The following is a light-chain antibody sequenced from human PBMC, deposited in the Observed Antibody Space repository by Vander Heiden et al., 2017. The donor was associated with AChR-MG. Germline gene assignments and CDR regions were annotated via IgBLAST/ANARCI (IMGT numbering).Light chain of an antibody. CDR2: VAS. Sequence: DIQLTQSPSSLSASVGDRVTITCRASQSISAYLNWYQQKPGKAPQLLIYVASTLQSGVPSRFSGSGSGTDFTLTINNLQPEDFATYYCQQSDRVPPLTFGGGTKVEIK. J-gene: IGKJ4*01. CDR1: QSISAY. V-gene: IGKV1-39*01. CDR3: QQSDRVPPLT.